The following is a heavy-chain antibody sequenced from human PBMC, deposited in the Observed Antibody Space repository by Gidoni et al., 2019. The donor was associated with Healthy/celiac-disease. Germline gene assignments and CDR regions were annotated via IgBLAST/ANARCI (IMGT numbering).Heavy chain of an antibody. V-gene: IGHV4-34*01. CDR1: GGSFRGYY. CDR3: ARGRESYARWGALGY. CDR2: INHSGST. Sequence: QVQLQQWGAGPLNPLETLSRTCAVSGGSFRGYYWSWIRQPPGKGLEWIGEINHSGSTNYNPSLKSRVTISVDTSKNKFSLKLSSVTAADTAVYYCARGRESYARWGALGYWGQGTLVTVSS. D-gene: IGHD2-2*01. J-gene: IGHJ4*02.